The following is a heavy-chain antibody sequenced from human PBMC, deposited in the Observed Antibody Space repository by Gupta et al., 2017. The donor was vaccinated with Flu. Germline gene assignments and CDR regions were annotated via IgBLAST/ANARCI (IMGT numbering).Heavy chain of an antibody. CDR3: ARDGGPGTMVRGVILDWFDP. CDR1: GFTFSSYG. V-gene: IGHV3-33*01. Sequence: QVQLVESGGGVVQPGRSLRLSCAASGFTFSSYGMHWVRKAPGKGLEWVAVIWYDGSNKYYADSVKGRFTISRDNSKNTLYLQMNSLRAEDTAVYYCARDGGPGTMVRGVILDWFDPWGQGTLVTVSS. D-gene: IGHD3-10*01. J-gene: IGHJ5*02. CDR2: IWYDGSNK.